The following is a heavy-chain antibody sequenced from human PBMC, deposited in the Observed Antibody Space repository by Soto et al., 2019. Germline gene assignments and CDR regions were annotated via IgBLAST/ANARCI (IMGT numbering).Heavy chain of an antibody. CDR2: ISAHNGNT. V-gene: IGHV1-18*01. Sequence: QVHLVQSGAEVKKPGASVKVSCKASGYTFTSYGITWVRQAPGQGLEWMGWISAHNGNTDYAQKLQGRVIVTRDTSTSTASLELRSLISDDTAVDYCARGRYGDYWGQGALVTVSS. CDR3: ARGRYGDY. CDR1: GYTFTSYG. J-gene: IGHJ4*02. D-gene: IGHD1-1*01.